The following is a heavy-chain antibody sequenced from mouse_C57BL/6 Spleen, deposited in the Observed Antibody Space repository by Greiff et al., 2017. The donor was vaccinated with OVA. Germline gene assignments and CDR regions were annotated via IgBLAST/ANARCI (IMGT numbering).Heavy chain of an antibody. CDR2: INPNNGGT. Sequence: VQLQQSGPELVKPGASVKISCKASGYTFTDYYMNWVKQSHGKSLEWIGDINPNNGGTSYNQKFKGKATLTVDKSSSPAYMELRSLTSEDSAVYYCARGGVLGRFAYWGQGTRSLSLQ. J-gene: IGHJ3*01. V-gene: IGHV1-26*01. CDR1: GYTFTDYY. D-gene: IGHD4-1*01. CDR3: ARGGVLGRFAY.